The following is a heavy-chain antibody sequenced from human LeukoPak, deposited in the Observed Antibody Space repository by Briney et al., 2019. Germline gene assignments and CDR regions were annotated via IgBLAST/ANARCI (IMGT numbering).Heavy chain of an antibody. CDR2: INHSGST. V-gene: IGHV4-34*01. CDR3: ARRVYDFWSGPNWFDP. CDR1: GGSFSGYY. J-gene: IGHJ5*02. Sequence: SETLSLTCAVYGGSFSGYYWSWIRQPPGKGLEWIGEINHSGSTNYNPSLKSRVTISVDTSKNQFSLKLSSVTAADTAVYYCARRVYDFWSGPNWFDPWGQGTLVTVSS. D-gene: IGHD3-3*01.